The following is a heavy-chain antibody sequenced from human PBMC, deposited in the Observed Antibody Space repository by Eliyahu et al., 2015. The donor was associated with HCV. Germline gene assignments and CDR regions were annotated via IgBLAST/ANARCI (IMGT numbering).Heavy chain of an antibody. V-gene: IGHV3-48*02. D-gene: IGHD3-3*01. CDR1: GFTXSSYS. CDR3: ARASGSGYHFDY. CDR2: ISSSSSTI. Sequence: EVQLVESGXGLVQPGGSLXLSCAASGFTXSSYSMNWVRQAPGKGLEWVSYISSSSSTIYYADSVKGRFTISRDNAKNSLYLQINSLRDEDTAVYYCARASGSGYHFDYWGQGTLVSVSS. J-gene: IGHJ4*02.